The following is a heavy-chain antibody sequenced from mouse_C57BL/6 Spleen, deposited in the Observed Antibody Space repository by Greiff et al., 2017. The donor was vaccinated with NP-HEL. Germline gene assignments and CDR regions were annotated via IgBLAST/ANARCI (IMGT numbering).Heavy chain of an antibody. J-gene: IGHJ1*03. Sequence: VHVKQSGPELVKPGASVKISCKASGYSFTDYNMNWVKQSNGKSLEWIGVINPNYGTTSYNQKFKGKATLTVDQSSSTAYMQLNSLTSEDSAVYYCARSYDGYPRYFDVWGTGTTVTVSS. CDR1: GYSFTDYN. CDR3: ARSYDGYPRYFDV. D-gene: IGHD2-3*01. CDR2: INPNYGTT. V-gene: IGHV1-39*01.